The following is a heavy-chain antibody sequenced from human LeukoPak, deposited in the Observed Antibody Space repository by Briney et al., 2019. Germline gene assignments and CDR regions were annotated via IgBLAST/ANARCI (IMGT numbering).Heavy chain of an antibody. D-gene: IGHD6-19*01. CDR1: GFTFSSYG. Sequence: GGSLRLSCAASGFTFSSYGMHWVRQAPGKGLQWVAFIRSDGSNKYYADSVKGRFTISRDNSKLYLQMNSLRAEDTAVYYCAKKGYSNGWRDSYYFDCWGQGTLVTVSS. CDR2: IRSDGSNK. J-gene: IGHJ4*02. V-gene: IGHV3-30*02. CDR3: AKKGYSNGWRDSYYFDC.